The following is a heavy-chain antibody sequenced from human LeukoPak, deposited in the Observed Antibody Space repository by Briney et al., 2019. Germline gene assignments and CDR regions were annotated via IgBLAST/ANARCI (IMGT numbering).Heavy chain of an antibody. CDR3: AKGSLGSWYYFDY. CDR2: IRSKAYGGTT. D-gene: IGHD6-13*01. V-gene: IGHV3-49*03. CDR1: GFTFGDYA. J-gene: IGHJ4*02. Sequence: GGSLRLSCTASGFTFGDYAMSWFRQAPEKGLEWVGFIRSKAYGGTTEYAASVKGRFTISRDDSKSIAYLQMNSLRAEDTAVYYCAKGSLGSWYYFDYWGQGTLVTVSS.